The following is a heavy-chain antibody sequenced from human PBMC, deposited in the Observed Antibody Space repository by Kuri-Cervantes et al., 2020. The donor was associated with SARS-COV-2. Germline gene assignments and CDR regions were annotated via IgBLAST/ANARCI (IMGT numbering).Heavy chain of an antibody. CDR1: GFTFSNYG. CDR3: ARAPLIAVLRTRLRPPKPYYGMDV. J-gene: IGHJ6*02. V-gene: IGHV3-23*01. Sequence: GGSLRLSCAASGFTFSNYGMSWVRLAPGKGLEWVSLISDSGDSTYYADSVKGRFTISRDDAKNSLYLQMNSLRTEDSALYYCARAPLIAVLRTRLRPPKPYYGMDVWGQGTTVTVSS. D-gene: IGHD1-14*01. CDR2: ISDSGDST.